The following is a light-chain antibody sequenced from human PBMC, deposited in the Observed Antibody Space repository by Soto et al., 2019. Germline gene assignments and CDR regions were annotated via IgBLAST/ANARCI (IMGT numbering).Light chain of an antibody. Sequence: QSVLTQPPSVSGAPGQRVTISCTGSSSNIGAGYDVHWYQQLPGTAPKLLIYGNSNRPSGVPDRFSGSKSGTSASLAITGLEAEDGAYYYRHPYDSSRGGVVFGGGTKLTAL. CDR3: HPYDSSRGGVV. CDR2: GNS. J-gene: IGLJ2*01. V-gene: IGLV1-40*01. CDR1: SSNIGAGYD.